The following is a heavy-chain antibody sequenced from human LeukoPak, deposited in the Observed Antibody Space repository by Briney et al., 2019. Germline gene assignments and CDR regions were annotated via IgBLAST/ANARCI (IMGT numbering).Heavy chain of an antibody. CDR3: ASVVGAITEYYFDY. Sequence: SETLSLTCTVSGGFISTYYWSWIRQPAGKGLEWIGRIYSSGSTNYNPSLKSRATMSVDTSKNQFSLKLSSVNAADTAVYYCASVVGAITEYYFDYWGQGTLVTVSS. D-gene: IGHD1-26*01. J-gene: IGHJ4*02. CDR1: GGFISTYY. CDR2: IYSSGST. V-gene: IGHV4-4*07.